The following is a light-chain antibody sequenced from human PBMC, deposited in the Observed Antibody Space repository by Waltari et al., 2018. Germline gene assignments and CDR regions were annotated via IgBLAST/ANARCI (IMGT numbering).Light chain of an antibody. Sequence: IVLTQSPGTLSLSPGERATLSCRASQSVSRTLAWYQQKPGQAPRLPIYGASTRATGIPDRFSDSGAGTDFSLTISRLEPEDFAVYYCQHYVRLPATFGQGTKVEIK. CDR2: GAS. J-gene: IGKJ1*01. CDR1: QSVSRT. V-gene: IGKV3-20*01. CDR3: QHYVRLPAT.